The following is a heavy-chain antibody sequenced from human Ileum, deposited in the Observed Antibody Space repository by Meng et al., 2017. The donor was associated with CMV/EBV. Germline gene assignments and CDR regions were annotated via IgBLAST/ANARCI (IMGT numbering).Heavy chain of an antibody. J-gene: IGHJ4*02. V-gene: IGHV3-64*02. D-gene: IGHD3-3*01. CDR2: ISSDGGST. Sequence: ETLSLSCAASGFTFSSYAMQWVRHAPGKGLEYVSAISSDGGSTYYADSVKGRFTISRDNSKNTLDLQMDSLRAEDMAVYYCARAGSGYYDYWGRGTLVTVSS. CDR1: GFTFSSYA. CDR3: ARAGSGYYDY.